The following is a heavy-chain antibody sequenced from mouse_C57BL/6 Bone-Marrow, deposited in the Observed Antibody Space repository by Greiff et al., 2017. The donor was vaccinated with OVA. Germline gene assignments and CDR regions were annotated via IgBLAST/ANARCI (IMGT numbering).Heavy chain of an antibody. Sequence: EVHLVESGGDLVKPGGSLKLSCAASGFTFSSYGMSWVRQTPDKRLEWVATISSGGSYTYYPDSVKGRFTISRDNAKNTLYLQMSSLKSEDTAMYYCARARAYWYVDVWGTGTTVTVSS. D-gene: IGHD3-1*01. V-gene: IGHV5-6*01. CDR1: GFTFSSYG. J-gene: IGHJ1*03. CDR3: ARARAYWYVDV. CDR2: ISSGGSYT.